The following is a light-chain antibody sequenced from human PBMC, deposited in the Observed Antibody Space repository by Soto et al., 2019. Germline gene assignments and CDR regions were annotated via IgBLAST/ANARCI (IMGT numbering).Light chain of an antibody. CDR1: QAISNY. J-gene: IGKJ2*01. Sequence: DIPMTQSPSSLSASVGDRVTITCQASQAISNYLNWYQQKPGKAPKLLIYDASNLETGVPSRFSGSGSGTDFTFTISSLQPEDIATYYCQQYDNLPRYTCGQGTKLEIK. CDR2: DAS. V-gene: IGKV1-33*01. CDR3: QQYDNLPRYT.